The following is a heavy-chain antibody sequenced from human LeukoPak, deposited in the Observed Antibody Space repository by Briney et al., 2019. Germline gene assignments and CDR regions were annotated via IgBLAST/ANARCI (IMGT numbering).Heavy chain of an antibody. D-gene: IGHD1-1*01. CDR1: GGSFSGYY. CDR2: TNHSGST. Sequence: SETLSLTCAVYGGSFSGYYWSWIRQPPGKGLEWIGETNHSGSTNYNPSLKSRVTISVDTSKNQFSLKLSSVTAADTAVYYCARMAGERDYWGQGTLVTVSS. J-gene: IGHJ4*02. V-gene: IGHV4-34*01. CDR3: ARMAGERDY.